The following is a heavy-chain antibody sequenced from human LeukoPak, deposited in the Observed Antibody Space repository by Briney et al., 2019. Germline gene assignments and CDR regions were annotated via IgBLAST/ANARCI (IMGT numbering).Heavy chain of an antibody. CDR3: TTVDRWELLNIDY. Sequence: PGGSLRLSCAASGFTFTNAWMSWVRQAPGKGLEWVGRIKRKTDGGTTDYAAPVKGRFTISRDDSKNTLYLQMNSLKTEDTAVYYCTTVDRWELLNIDYCGQGTLVTVSS. CDR1: GFTFTNAW. D-gene: IGHD1-26*01. J-gene: IGHJ4*02. CDR2: IKRKTDGGTT. V-gene: IGHV3-15*01.